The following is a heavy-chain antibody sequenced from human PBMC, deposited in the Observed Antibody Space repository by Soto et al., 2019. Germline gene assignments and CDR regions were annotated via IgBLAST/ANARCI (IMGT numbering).Heavy chain of an antibody. CDR3: AHRQRYGYRATYYFDC. D-gene: IGHD5-18*01. CDR2: IDWDDDK. CDR1: GLG. Sequence: GLGVGWIRQPPGKALEWLALIDWDDDKLYSPSLKSRITITKDNSKKQVVLTMTNMDPVDTDTYYCAHRQRYGYRATYYFDCWGEGTLVSVS. V-gene: IGHV2-5*02. J-gene: IGHJ4*02.